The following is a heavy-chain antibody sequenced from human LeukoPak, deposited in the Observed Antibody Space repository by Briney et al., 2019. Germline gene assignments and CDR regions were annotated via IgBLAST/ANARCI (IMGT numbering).Heavy chain of an antibody. CDR2: IIPIFGTA. J-gene: IGHJ6*03. CDR1: GGTFSSYA. CDR3: ARADYSSSSGGYMDV. Sequence: ASVKVSCKASGGTFSSYAISWVRQAPGQGLEWMGGIIPIFGTANYAQEFQGRVTITTDESTSTAYMELSSLRSEDTAVYYCARADYSSSSGGYMDVWGKGTTVTVSS. D-gene: IGHD6-6*01. V-gene: IGHV1-69*05.